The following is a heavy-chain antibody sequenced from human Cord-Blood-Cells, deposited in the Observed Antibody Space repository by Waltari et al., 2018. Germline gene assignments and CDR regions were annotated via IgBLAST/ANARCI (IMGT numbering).Heavy chain of an antibody. D-gene: IGHD3-22*01. Sequence: QLQLQDSAPGLVRPSATLSLPGTVSGGSTSRGSSSWGWTPPPPGKGLEWIGSIYYSGSTYYNPSLKSRVTISVDTSKNQFSLKLSSVTAADTAVYYCARSLPYYYDSSGYPDYWGQGTLVTVSS. CDR3: ARSLPYYYDSSGYPDY. CDR1: GGSTSRGSSS. CDR2: IYYSGST. V-gene: IGHV4-39*01. J-gene: IGHJ4*02.